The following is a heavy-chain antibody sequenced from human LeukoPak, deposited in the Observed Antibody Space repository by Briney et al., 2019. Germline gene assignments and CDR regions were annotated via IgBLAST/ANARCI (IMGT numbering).Heavy chain of an antibody. D-gene: IGHD2-15*01. CDR3: ARSVVVAARAPYFDY. CDR1: GFTFSSYA. V-gene: IGHV3-30*04. CDR2: ISYDGSNK. J-gene: IGHJ4*02. Sequence: GRSLRLSCAASGFTFSSYAMHWVRQAPGKGLEWVAVISYDGSNKYYADSVKGRVTISRDNSKNTLYLQMNSLRAEDTAVYYCARSVVVAARAPYFDYWGQGTLVTVSS.